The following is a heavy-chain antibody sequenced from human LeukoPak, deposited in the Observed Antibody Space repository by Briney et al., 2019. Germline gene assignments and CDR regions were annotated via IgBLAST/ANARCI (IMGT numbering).Heavy chain of an antibody. D-gene: IGHD6-6*01. CDR1: GDSIHSVYYY. Sequence: PSETLSLTCTVSGDSIHSVYYYWGWIRQPPGKGLEWIGSIYFDGKTSYSPSLKSRLIISIDTSKNQFSLNLTSVTAADTALYYCARHRNSARNYLYYYMDVWGKGTTVTV. J-gene: IGHJ6*03. CDR3: ARHRNSARNYLYYYMDV. CDR2: IYFDGKT. V-gene: IGHV4-39*01.